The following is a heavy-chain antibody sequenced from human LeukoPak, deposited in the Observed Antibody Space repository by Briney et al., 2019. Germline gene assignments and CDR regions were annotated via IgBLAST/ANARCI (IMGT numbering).Heavy chain of an antibody. CDR3: ARALPAELEHIDY. D-gene: IGHD1/OR15-1a*01. CDR1: GYTFTSNY. Sequence: ASVKVSCKAFGYTFTSNYMHWVRQAPGQGPEWMGVISPSGGSTTYAQKFQGRVTLTRDMSTSTDYLELSSLRAEDTAVYYCARALPAELEHIDYWGQGTLVTVSS. CDR2: ISPSGGST. V-gene: IGHV1-46*01. J-gene: IGHJ4*02.